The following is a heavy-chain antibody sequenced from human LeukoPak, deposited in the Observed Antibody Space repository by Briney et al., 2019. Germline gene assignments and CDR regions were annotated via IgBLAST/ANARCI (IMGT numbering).Heavy chain of an antibody. V-gene: IGHV4-4*07. Sequence: SETLSLTCTVSGVSISSYYWSCIRQPAGKGLEWIGRIYTSGSTNYNPSLKSRVTMSVDTSKNQFSLKLSSVTAADTAVYYCARDRGETISGWSRLAPSYYFDYWGQGTLVTVSS. D-gene: IGHD6-19*01. CDR2: IYTSGST. CDR1: GVSISSYY. CDR3: ARDRGETISGWSRLAPSYYFDY. J-gene: IGHJ4*02.